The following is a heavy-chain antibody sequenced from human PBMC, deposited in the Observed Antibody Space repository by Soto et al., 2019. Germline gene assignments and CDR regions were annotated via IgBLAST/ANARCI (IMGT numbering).Heavy chain of an antibody. CDR2: SSSSSTI. CDR3: ARASLSYYYYYGMDV. Sequence: SSSSSTIYYADSVKGRFTISRDNAKNSLYLQMNSLRDEDTAVYYCARASLSYYYYYGMDVWGQGTTVTVSS. V-gene: IGHV3-48*02. J-gene: IGHJ6*02.